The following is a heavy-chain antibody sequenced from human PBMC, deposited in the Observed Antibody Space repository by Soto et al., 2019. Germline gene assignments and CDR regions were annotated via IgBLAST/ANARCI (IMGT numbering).Heavy chain of an antibody. CDR1: GFTFSSYS. V-gene: IGHV3-21*01. CDR3: ARDYDSSGYYPSTEYFQH. Sequence: PGGSLRLSCAASGFTFSSYSMNWVRQAPGKGLEWVSSISSSSSYIYYADSVKGRFTISRDNAKNSLYLQMNSLRAEDTAVYYCARDYDSSGYYPSTEYFQHRGQGTLVTVSS. J-gene: IGHJ1*01. D-gene: IGHD3-22*01. CDR2: ISSSSSYI.